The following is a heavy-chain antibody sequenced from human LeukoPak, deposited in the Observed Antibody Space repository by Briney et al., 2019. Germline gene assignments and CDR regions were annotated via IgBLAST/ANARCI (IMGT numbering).Heavy chain of an antibody. CDR1: GFTFDDYA. J-gene: IGHJ4*02. V-gene: IGHV3-9*01. D-gene: IGHD6-19*01. CDR2: ISWNSGSI. Sequence: GRSLRLSCAASGFTFDDYAMHWVRQAPGKGLEWVSGISWNSGSIGYADSVKGRFTISRDNAKNSLYLQMNSPRAEDTALYYCASSLVAGRNFDYWGQGTLVTVSS. CDR3: ASSLVAGRNFDY.